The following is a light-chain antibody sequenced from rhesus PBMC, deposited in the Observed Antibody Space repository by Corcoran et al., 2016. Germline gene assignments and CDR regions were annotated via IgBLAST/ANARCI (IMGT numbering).Light chain of an antibody. V-gene: IGKV4-1*01. CDR3: QQYYSPPYT. CDR2: WAS. Sequence: DIVMTQSPDSLAVSLGERVIINCKSSQSLLYTSNNKNYLAWYQQKPGQAPKLLIYWASTRESGVPNRFSGSGSGTDCTLTISGLQAEDVAVYYCQQYYSPPYTFGQGAKVEI. J-gene: IGKJ2*01. CDR1: QSLLYTSNNKNY.